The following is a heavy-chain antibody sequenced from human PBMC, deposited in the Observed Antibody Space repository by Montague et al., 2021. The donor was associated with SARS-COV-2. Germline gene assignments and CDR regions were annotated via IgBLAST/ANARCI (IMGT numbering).Heavy chain of an antibody. CDR1: GGSVSSRSHF. D-gene: IGHD2-15*01. J-gene: IGHJ5*02. CDR2: IYATGSA. V-gene: IGHV4-61*09. Sequence: TLSLTCTVSGGSVSSRSHFWSWIRRPAGKGLEWIGHIYATGSAKYNPSPESRVTISVDTSNNQFSLRLNSVTAADTAVYYCTRVVVVVPASPAPTLFDPWGQGILVTVSS. CDR3: TRVVVVVPASPAPTLFDP.